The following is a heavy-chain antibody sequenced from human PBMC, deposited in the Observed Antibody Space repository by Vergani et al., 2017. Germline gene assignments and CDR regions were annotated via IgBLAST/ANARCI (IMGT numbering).Heavy chain of an antibody. D-gene: IGHD5-18*01. CDR3: AREAGYSYGEDQYAFDI. V-gene: IGHV3-33*01. Sequence: QVQLVESGGGVVQPGRSLRLSCAASGFTFSSYGMHWVRQAPGKGLEWVAVIWYDGSNKYYADSVKGRFTISRDNSKNTLYLQMNSLRAEDTAVYYCAREAGYSYGEDQYAFDIWGQGTMVTVSS. CDR1: GFTFSSYG. J-gene: IGHJ3*02. CDR2: IWYDGSNK.